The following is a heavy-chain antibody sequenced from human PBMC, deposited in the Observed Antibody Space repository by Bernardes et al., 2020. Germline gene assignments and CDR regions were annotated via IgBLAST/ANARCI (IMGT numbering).Heavy chain of an antibody. CDR1: GFTLSNYW. J-gene: IGHJ4*02. V-gene: IGHV3-74*01. Sequence: GGSLRLSCAGSGFTLSNYWMHWVRQVPGKGLVWVSRINPDVSVTNYADSARGRFTISRDNAKNTLYLQMHSLRVEDTAVYYCTRDVAGREDFWGQGTLVTVSS. CDR2: INPDVSVT. CDR3: TRDVAGREDF. D-gene: IGHD1-26*01.